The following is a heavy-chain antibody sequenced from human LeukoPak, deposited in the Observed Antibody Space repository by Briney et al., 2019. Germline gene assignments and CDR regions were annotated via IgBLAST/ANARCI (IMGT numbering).Heavy chain of an antibody. D-gene: IGHD3-3*01. J-gene: IGHJ4*02. CDR1: GFTFSSYA. CDR2: ISYDGSNK. V-gene: IGHV3-30-3*01. Sequence: GGSLRLSCAASGFTFSSYAMHWVRQAPGKGLEWVAVISYDGSNKYYADSVKGRFTISRDNSKNTLYLQMNSLRAEDTAVYYCAIFTYFDFWSGYWEGPFYDDYWGQGTLVTVPS. CDR3: AIFTYFDFWSGYWEGPFYDDY.